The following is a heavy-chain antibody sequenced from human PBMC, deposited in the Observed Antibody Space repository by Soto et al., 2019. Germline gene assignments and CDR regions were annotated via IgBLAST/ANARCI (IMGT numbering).Heavy chain of an antibody. CDR2: VYYTGTT. Sequence: SETLSLTCTVSGGSISSYFYIWVRQPPGKGLEWIGSVYYTGTTDYNPSLKSRVTISVDTSKTQFSLNLRSVTAADTAVYYCARDLAAVPRAFDYWGRGTLVTAPQ. D-gene: IGHD6-13*01. CDR3: ARDLAAVPRAFDY. CDR1: GGSISSYF. V-gene: IGHV4-59*01. J-gene: IGHJ4*02.